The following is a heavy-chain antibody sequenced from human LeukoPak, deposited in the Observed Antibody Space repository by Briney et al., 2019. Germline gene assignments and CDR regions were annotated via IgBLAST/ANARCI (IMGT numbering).Heavy chain of an antibody. CDR2: ISNSSSYI. V-gene: IGHV3-21*01. CDR3: ARDPLNFDY. J-gene: IGHJ4*02. CDR1: GFTFSSYW. Sequence: GSLRLSCAASGFTFSSYWMSWVRQAPGKGLEWVSSISNSSSYIYYADSVKGRFTIPRDNAKNSLYLQMNSLRAEDTAVYYCARDPLNFDYWGQGTLVTVSS.